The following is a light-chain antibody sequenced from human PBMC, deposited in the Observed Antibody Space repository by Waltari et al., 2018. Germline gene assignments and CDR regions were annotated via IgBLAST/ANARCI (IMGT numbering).Light chain of an antibody. V-gene: IGLV2-23*01. Sequence: QSALSQPASVSGSPGQSLTITCTGASTDLASYNLVAWYQHHPNRAPKLIIYEANKRPSGISHRFSGAKSGATASLRISGLQADDEADYYCCSYTGSSTSYGCGGGTKVTVL. CDR2: EAN. J-gene: IGLJ1*01. CDR1: STDLASYNL. CDR3: CSYTGSSTSYG.